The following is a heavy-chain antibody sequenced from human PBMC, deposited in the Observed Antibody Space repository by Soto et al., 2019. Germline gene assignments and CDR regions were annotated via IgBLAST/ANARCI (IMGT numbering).Heavy chain of an antibody. Sequence: QVQLVQSGAEVKKPGSSVKVSCKASGGTFSSYTISWVRQAPGQGIEWMGRIIPILGIANYAQKFQGRVTITADKSTSTAYMELSSLRSEDTAVYYCAGRFGYCSGGSCPSTPLFDYWGQGTLVTVSS. V-gene: IGHV1-69*02. CDR2: IIPILGIA. D-gene: IGHD2-15*01. CDR1: GGTFSSYT. J-gene: IGHJ4*02. CDR3: AGRFGYCSGGSCPSTPLFDY.